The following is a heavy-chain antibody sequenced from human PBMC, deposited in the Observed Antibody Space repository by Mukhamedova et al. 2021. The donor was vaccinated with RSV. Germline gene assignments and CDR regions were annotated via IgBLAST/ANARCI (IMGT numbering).Heavy chain of an antibody. CDR3: AKDRPYGTSWYGVSDY. D-gene: IGHD6-13*01. Sequence: SAHYIHWFRQAPGQGLEWMGWINPVTGGKISSQKFEGRVTLTTDTSISTAYMELKRLQSDDTAIYFCAKDRPYGTSWYGVSDYW. J-gene: IGHJ4*01. CDR2: INPVTGGK. V-gene: IGHV1-2*02. CDR1: SAHY.